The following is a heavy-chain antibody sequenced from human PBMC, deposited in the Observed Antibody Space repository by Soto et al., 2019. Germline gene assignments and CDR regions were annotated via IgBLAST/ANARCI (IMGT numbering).Heavy chain of an antibody. J-gene: IGHJ4*02. CDR3: ARVLITSGPLEYSFDY. V-gene: IGHV4-38-2*02. Sequence: SETLSLTCTVSGDSISSSYYWGWVRQPPGKGLECIAAVYYTGFTYYNPSLKSRATISIDTSKNVFFLNLSSVTAADTAVYFCARVLITSGPLEYSFDYLGPGSLVTVSS. D-gene: IGHD3-16*01. CDR1: GDSISSSYY. CDR2: VYYTGFT.